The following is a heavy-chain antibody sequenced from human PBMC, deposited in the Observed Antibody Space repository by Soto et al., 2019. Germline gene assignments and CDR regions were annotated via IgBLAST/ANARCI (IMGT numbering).Heavy chain of an antibody. Sequence: EVQLVESGGGLVQPGGSLRLSCAASGFTFSSYWMSWVRQAPGKGLEWVANIKQDGSEKYYVDSVKGRFTISRDNAKNSLYLQMNSLRAEDTAVYYCARGAPCSSTSCLGVYYYYYYMDVWGKGTTVTVSS. CDR3: ARGAPCSSTSCLGVYYYYYYMDV. D-gene: IGHD2-2*01. CDR1: GFTFSSYW. J-gene: IGHJ6*03. CDR2: IKQDGSEK. V-gene: IGHV3-7*01.